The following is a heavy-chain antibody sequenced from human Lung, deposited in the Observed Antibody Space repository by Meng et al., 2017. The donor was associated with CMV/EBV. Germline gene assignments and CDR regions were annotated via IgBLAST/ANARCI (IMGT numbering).Heavy chain of an antibody. V-gene: IGHV1-46*01. CDR3: ARGGDIVVVPAAIPWHY. CDR1: GYTFTSYY. D-gene: IGHD2-2*02. J-gene: IGHJ4*02. CDR2: INPSGGST. Sequence: ASVXVSCKASGYTFTSYYMHWVRQAPGQGLEWMGIINPSGGSTRYAQKFQGRVTMTRDTSTSTVYMELSSLRSEDTAVYYCARGGDIVVVPAAIPWHYWGQGTLVTVSS.